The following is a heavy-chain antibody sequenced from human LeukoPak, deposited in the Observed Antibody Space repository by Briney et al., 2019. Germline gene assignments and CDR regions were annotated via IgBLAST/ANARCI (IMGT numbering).Heavy chain of an antibody. V-gene: IGHV1-46*01. Sequence: GASVKVSCKASGYTFTYHYMHWVRQAPGQGLEWMGMINPSSGSTSYAQKFQGRVTMTRGTSTSTVYMELSSLRSGDTALYYCARESDTGKDFDHWGQGTLVTVSS. CDR1: GYTFTYHY. J-gene: IGHJ4*02. CDR2: INPSSGST. D-gene: IGHD1-1*01. CDR3: ARESDTGKDFDH.